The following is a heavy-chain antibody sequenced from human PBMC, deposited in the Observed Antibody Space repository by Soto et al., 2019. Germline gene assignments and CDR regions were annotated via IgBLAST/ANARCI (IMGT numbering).Heavy chain of an antibody. Sequence: EVQFVESGGGLVQPGGSLKLSCAVSGLTFSGSAMHWVRLASGKGLEWVGHIRKKANNYATAYAASGHGSFTISRDDSKNMAYLQINTLKTVDTDVYYCRANDPDDHTNFYQWCQGTLVTVAS. V-gene: IGHV3-73*01. CDR2: IRKKANNYAT. D-gene: IGHD3-16*01. J-gene: IGHJ4*02. CDR3: RANDPDDHTNFYQ. CDR1: GLTFSGSA.